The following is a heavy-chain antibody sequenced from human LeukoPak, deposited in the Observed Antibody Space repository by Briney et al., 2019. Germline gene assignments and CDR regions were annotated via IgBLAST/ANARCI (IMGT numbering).Heavy chain of an antibody. J-gene: IGHJ2*01. CDR3: ARRFDV. CDR1: GFTFSSHE. Sequence: GGSLRLSCAASGFTFSSHEMNWVRQAPGKGLEWVSYIGSSGTTIHYADSVKGRFTISRDNAKNSLYLQMNRLRAEDTATYYCARRFDVWGRGTLVTVSS. CDR2: IGSSGTTI. V-gene: IGHV3-48*03.